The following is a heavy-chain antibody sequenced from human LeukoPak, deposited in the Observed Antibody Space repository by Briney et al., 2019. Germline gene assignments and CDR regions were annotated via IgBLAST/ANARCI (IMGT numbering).Heavy chain of an antibody. CDR2: ISGSGGST. V-gene: IGHV3-23*01. J-gene: IGHJ4*02. D-gene: IGHD6-19*01. CDR3: AEGAVARSFFDY. Sequence: GGSLRLSCAASGFTFSSYGMSWVRQAPGKGLEWVSAISGSGGSTYYADSVKGRFTISRDNSKNTLYLQMNSLRAEDTAVYYCAEGAVARSFFDYWGQGTLVTVSS. CDR1: GFTFSSYG.